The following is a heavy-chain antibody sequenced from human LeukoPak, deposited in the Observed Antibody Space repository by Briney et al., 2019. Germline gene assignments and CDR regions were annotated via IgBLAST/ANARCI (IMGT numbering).Heavy chain of an antibody. V-gene: IGHV4-39*01. CDR2: IFYSGST. Sequence: SETLSLTCTVSSGSISTSNYYWGWVRQPPGKALEWIGNIFYSGSTYYSPSLKSRVTISLDTSRNQFSLKLSSVTAADTAVYYCVRQGRYYGSGSYYTRALYYFDYWGQGTLVTVSS. CDR3: VRQGRYYGSGSYYTRALYYFDY. D-gene: IGHD3-10*01. J-gene: IGHJ4*02. CDR1: SGSISTSNYY.